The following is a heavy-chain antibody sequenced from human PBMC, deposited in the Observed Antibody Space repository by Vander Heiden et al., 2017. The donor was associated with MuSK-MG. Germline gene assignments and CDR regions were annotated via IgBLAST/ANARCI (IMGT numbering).Heavy chain of an antibody. Sequence: VQLVQAGGGLVQPGGSLTISWLPSENFFRLSPMHWIRQAPGKELGWVAYLRHDSSNSAYADSVKGRCSISRDNSKNTVFLQLNAVTGEDTAIYYCVRESLGQQLRNFFDGWGQGTQVTVSS. CDR1: ENFFRLSP. D-gene: IGHD1-1*01. CDR2: LRHDSSNS. CDR3: VRESLGQQLRNFFDG. V-gene: IGHV3-30*02. J-gene: IGHJ4*02.